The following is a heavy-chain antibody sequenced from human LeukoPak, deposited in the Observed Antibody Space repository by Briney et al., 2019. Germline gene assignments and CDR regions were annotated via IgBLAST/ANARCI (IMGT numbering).Heavy chain of an antibody. V-gene: IGHV3-23*01. D-gene: IGHD2-2*01. CDR3: AKAYCSSTSCYLEY. CDR2: ISGGGGST. Sequence: GGSLRLSCAASGFTFSSYAMSWVRQAPGKGLEWVSAISGGGGSTYYADSVKGRFTISRDNSKNTLYLQMNSLRAEDTAVYYCAKAYCSSTSCYLEYWGQGTLVTVSS. CDR1: GFTFSSYA. J-gene: IGHJ4*02.